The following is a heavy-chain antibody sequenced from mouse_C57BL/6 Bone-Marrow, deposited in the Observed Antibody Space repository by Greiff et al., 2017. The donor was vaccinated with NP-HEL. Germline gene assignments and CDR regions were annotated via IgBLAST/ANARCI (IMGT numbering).Heavy chain of an antibody. J-gene: IGHJ1*03. CDR2: INPSNGGT. CDR1: GYTFTSYW. D-gene: IGHD1-1*01. V-gene: IGHV1-53*01. Sequence: QVQLKQPGTELVKPGASVKLSCKASGYTFTSYWMHWVKQRPGQGLEWIGNINPSNGGTNYNEKFKSKATLTVDKSSSTAYMQLSSLTSEDSAVYYCARPLYGSSSFWYFDVWGTGTTVTVSS. CDR3: ARPLYGSSSFWYFDV.